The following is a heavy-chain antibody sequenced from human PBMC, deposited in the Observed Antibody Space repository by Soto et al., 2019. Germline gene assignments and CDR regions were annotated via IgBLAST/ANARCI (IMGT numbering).Heavy chain of an antibody. CDR1: GGSISRYY. V-gene: IGHV4-59*01. Sequence: SETLSLTCTVSGGSISRYYWSWLRQPPGKGLEWIGYIYYSGSTNYNPSLKSRVTISVDTSKNQFSLKLSSVTAADTAVYYCARWTGIAALTMNWFDPWGQGTLVTVSS. CDR3: ARWTGIAALTMNWFDP. D-gene: IGHD6-13*01. J-gene: IGHJ5*02. CDR2: IYYSGST.